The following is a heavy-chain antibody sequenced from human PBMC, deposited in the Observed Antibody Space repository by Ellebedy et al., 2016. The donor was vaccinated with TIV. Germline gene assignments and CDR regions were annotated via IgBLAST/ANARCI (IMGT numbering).Heavy chain of an antibody. CDR2: INAGNGNT. V-gene: IGHV1-3*01. D-gene: IGHD4-11*01. Sequence: AASVKVSCKASGYTFTTYAMHWVRQAPGQRLEWMGRINAGNGNTKYSQKFQGRVTITRDTSASTAFVELSSLRSEDTAVYFCSREVITSAKLQPNFDYWGQGTLVTVSS. CDR3: SREVITSAKLQPNFDY. CDR1: GYTFTTYA. J-gene: IGHJ4*01.